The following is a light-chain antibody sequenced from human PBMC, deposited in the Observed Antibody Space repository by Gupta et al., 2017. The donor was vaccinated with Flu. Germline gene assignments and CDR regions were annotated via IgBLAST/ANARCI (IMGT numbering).Light chain of an antibody. CDR3: QQYGSSPPIT. Sequence: EIGLTQSPGSLSLPPGERATLSCRASQCVSSSYLAWYQQKPGQAPRLLIYGASSRATGIPDRFSGSGSGTDFTLTISRLEPEDFAVYYCQQYGSSPPITFGQGTRLEIK. CDR1: QCVSSSY. J-gene: IGKJ5*01. V-gene: IGKV3-20*01. CDR2: GAS.